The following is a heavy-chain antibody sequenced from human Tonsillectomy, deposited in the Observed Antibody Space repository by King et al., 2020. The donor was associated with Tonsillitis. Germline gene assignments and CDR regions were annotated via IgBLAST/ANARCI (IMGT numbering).Heavy chain of an antibody. CDR2: ITGSYGDSNT. D-gene: IGHD3-10*01. CDR1: GFTFSPYA. CDR3: TKPWVSGSGSYYEVFDH. J-gene: IGHJ4*02. Sequence: VQLVESGGGLIQPGGSLRLSCAASGFTFSPYAMSWVRQAPGKGLEWVSTITGSYGDSNTYYADSVQDRFTISRDDFKNTLYLQMSSLRAADTTVYYGTKPWVSGSGSYYEVFDHWGQGTLVTVSS. V-gene: IGHV3-23*04.